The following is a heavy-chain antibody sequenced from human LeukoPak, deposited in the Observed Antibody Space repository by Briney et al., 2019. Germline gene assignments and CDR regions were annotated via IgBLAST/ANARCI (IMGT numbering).Heavy chain of an antibody. CDR1: GDSIDIYY. CDR3: ARGGYSYGLPSDY. J-gene: IGHJ4*02. CDR2: IHTSGST. D-gene: IGHD5-18*01. V-gene: IGHV4-4*07. Sequence: PSETLSLTCTVSGDSIDIYYWSWIRQPAGKGLEWIGCIHTSGSTKYNPSLKSRVTMSVDTSKNQFSLKLSPVTAADSAVYYCARGGYSYGLPSDYWGQGTLVTVSS.